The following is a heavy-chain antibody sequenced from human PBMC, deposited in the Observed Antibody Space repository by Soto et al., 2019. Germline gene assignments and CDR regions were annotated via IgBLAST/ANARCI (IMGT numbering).Heavy chain of an antibody. J-gene: IGHJ6*02. CDR3: ARDEEVNYSDYGGSDHYDGLDV. CDR1: GGSISGGGYY. Sequence: QVQLQESGTGLVTPSQTLSLTCTVSGGSISGGGYYWDWIRQHPGKGLEWIGYIYYTGSTYYNPSLKSRVTLSVDKSKSKFSLKLSSVSAADTAVYYCARDEEVNYSDYGGSDHYDGLDVWGQGTTVTVSS. D-gene: IGHD4-17*01. CDR2: IYYTGST. V-gene: IGHV4-31*03.